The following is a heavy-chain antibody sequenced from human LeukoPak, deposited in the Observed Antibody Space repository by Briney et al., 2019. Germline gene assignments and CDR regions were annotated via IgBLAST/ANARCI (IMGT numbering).Heavy chain of an antibody. CDR1: GFTFSSYA. CDR3: AREESSSPHRGGYYYYYMDV. J-gene: IGHJ6*03. V-gene: IGHV3-21*01. Sequence: GGSLRLSCAASGFTFSSYAMSWVRQAPGKGLEWVSSISSSSSYIYYADSVKGRFTISRDNAKNSLYLQMNSLRAEDTAVYYCAREESSSPHRGGYYYYYMDVWGKGTTVTVSS. CDR2: ISSSSSYI. D-gene: IGHD6-6*01.